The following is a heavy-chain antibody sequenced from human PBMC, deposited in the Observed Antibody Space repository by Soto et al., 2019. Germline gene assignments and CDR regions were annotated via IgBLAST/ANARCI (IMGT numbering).Heavy chain of an antibody. J-gene: IGHJ4*02. CDR3: ASRKSSPYFDY. CDR1: GSSISSSSYY. Sequence: SETLSLTCTVSGSSISSSSYYWGWIRQPPGKGLEWIGSIYYSGSTYYNPSLKSRVTISVDTSKNQFSLKLSSVTAADTAVYYCASRKSSPYFDYWGQGTLVTVSS. V-gene: IGHV4-39*07. CDR2: IYYSGST. D-gene: IGHD3-10*01.